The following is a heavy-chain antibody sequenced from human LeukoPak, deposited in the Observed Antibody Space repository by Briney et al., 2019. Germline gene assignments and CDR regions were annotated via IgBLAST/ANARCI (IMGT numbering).Heavy chain of an antibody. V-gene: IGHV3-53*01. CDR1: GFTVSNNY. J-gene: IGHJ4*02. CDR3: AGRVGGIN. CDR2: IYSGGRT. D-gene: IGHD1-14*01. Sequence: PGGSLRLSCAVSGFTVSNNYMNWVRQAPGKGLEWVSIIYSGGRTYYADSAKGRFTISRDIFKNTVYLQMNSLRAEDTAVYYCAGRVGGINWGQGTLVTVSS.